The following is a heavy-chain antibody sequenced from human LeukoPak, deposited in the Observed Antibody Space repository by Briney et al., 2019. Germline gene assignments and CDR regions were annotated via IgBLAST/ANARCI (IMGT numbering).Heavy chain of an antibody. D-gene: IGHD6-19*01. V-gene: IGHV4-38-2*02. Sequence: SETLSLTCTVSGYSISSGYYWGWIRQPPGKGLEWIGSIYHSGSTYYNPSLKSRVTISVDTSKNQFSLKLSSVTAADTAVYYCARGADSGWPYYFDYWGQGTLVTVSS. J-gene: IGHJ4*02. CDR3: ARGADSGWPYYFDY. CDR1: GYSISSGYY. CDR2: IYHSGST.